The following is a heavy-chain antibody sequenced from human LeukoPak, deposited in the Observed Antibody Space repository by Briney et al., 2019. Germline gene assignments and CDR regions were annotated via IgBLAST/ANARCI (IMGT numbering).Heavy chain of an antibody. V-gene: IGHV3-15*01. CDR3: TSVGYGEYYFDN. CDR1: RFTFTAAW. CDR2: IKSKSDGGTT. J-gene: IGHJ4*02. Sequence: GGSLRLSCAVSRFTFTAAWMSWVRQAPGKGLEWVGRIKSKSDGGTTDYAAHVKGRFTISRDDSKTTLYLKMNSLKTEDTAVYFCTSVGYGEYYFDNWGQGALVTVSS. D-gene: IGHD4-17*01.